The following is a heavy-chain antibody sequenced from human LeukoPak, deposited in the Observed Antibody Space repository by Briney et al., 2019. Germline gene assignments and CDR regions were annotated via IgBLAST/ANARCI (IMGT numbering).Heavy chain of an antibody. CDR3: ARTHWNLTGTGFDY. D-gene: IGHD1-20*01. CDR2: ISSSSRSI. CDR1: GFTFSSYT. Sequence: PGGSLRLSCAAYGFTFSSYTMNWVRQAPGKGLEWVSSISSSSRSIFYADSVRGRFTTSRDNAKNSLFLQMNSLRAEDTPVYYCARTHWNLTGTGFDYWGQGTLVTVSS. V-gene: IGHV3-21*01. J-gene: IGHJ4*02.